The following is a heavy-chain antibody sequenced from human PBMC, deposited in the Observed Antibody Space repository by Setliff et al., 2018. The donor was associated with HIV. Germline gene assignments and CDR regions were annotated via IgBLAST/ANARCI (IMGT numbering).Heavy chain of an antibody. CDR3: ARQPTDTSGYNNWFDS. D-gene: IGHD3-3*01. CDR2: INSDGSST. V-gene: IGHV3-74*01. CDR1: GFTFSSYW. Sequence: GGSLRLSCAASGFTFSSYWMHWVRQAPGKGLVWVSRINSDGSSTSYADSVKGRFTISRDNAKNSLYMQMNSLRAEDSAVYYCARQPTDTSGYNNWFDSWGQGTLVTVSS. J-gene: IGHJ5*01.